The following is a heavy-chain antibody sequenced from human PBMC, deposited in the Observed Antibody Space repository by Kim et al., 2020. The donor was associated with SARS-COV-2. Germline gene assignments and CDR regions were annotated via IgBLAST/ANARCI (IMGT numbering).Heavy chain of an antibody. CDR2: INTDGSST. J-gene: IGHJ4*02. CDR1: GFTFSSYW. D-gene: IGHD2-21*01. CDR3: ARANVCIAPDY. Sequence: GGYLRLSCAASGFTFSSYWMHWVRQAPGKGLVWVSRINTDGSSTSYAGSVKGRFTISRDNVQNTLYLQMNGLRAEDTAVYYCARANVCIAPDYWGQGTVV. V-gene: IGHV3-74*01.